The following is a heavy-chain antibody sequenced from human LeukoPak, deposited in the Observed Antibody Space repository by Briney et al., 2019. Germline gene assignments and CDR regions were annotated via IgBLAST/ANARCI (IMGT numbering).Heavy chain of an antibody. Sequence: GRSLRLSCAAPGFTFSSYAMHWVRQAPGKGLEWVAVISYDGSNKYYADSVKGRFTISRDNSKNTLYLQMNSLRAEDTAVYYCARPLQRYYYYGMDVWGQGTTVTVSS. V-gene: IGHV3-30-3*01. J-gene: IGHJ6*02. CDR1: GFTFSSYA. CDR3: ARPLQRYYYYGMDV. CDR2: ISYDGSNK. D-gene: IGHD4-11*01.